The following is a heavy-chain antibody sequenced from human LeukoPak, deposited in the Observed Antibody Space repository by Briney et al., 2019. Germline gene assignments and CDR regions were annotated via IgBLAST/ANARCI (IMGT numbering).Heavy chain of an antibody. Sequence: SETLPLTCAVYGGSFSGYYWSWIRQPPGKGLEWIGEINHSGSTNYSPSLKSRVTISVDTSKNQFSLKLSSVTAADTAVYYCATAPGYDFWSGYYNWGQGTLVTVSS. D-gene: IGHD3-3*01. CDR3: ATAPGYDFWSGYYN. CDR2: INHSGST. V-gene: IGHV4-34*01. J-gene: IGHJ4*02. CDR1: GGSFSGYY.